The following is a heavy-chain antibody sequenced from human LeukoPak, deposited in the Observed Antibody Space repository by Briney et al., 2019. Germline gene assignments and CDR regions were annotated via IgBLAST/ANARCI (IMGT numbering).Heavy chain of an antibody. CDR2: SKRKTDHRTT. J-gene: IGHJ4*02. V-gene: IGHV3-15*01. Sequence: GGSLRLSCLSSGFSLSIAWMTWVRHPQRKGLDWVGLSKRKTDHRTTGYAAPGKPRRPIARDDPKPTLDPQMHSLKPQETTVYYCTTDQWITSNRTFDYWGEG. CDR3: TTDQWITSNRTFDY. D-gene: IGHD5-12*01. CDR1: GFSLSIAW.